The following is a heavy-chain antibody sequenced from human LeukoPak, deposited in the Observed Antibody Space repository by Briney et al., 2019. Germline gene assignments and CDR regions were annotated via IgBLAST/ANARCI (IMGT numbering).Heavy chain of an antibody. V-gene: IGHV4-59*12. CDR1: GDSISNYY. J-gene: IGHJ4*02. Sequence: SSETLSLTCIVSGDSISNYYWSWIRQPPGKGLEWIGFIYYSGKTNYNNPSLKNRVTISVDTSKNHLSLKLSSVTAADTAVYYCAKAVAGDYYFDYWGQGTLVTVSS. CDR3: AKAVAGDYYFDY. D-gene: IGHD6-19*01. CDR2: IYYSGKT.